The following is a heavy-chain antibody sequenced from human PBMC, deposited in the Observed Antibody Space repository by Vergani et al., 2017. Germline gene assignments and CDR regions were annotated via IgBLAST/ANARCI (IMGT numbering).Heavy chain of an antibody. CDR3: ARDDERYCSVGSCYAYYGMDV. V-gene: IGHV3-66*02. J-gene: IGHJ6*02. CDR2: IYSGGST. CDR1: GFTVSSNY. Sequence: EVQLVESGGGLVQPGGSLRLSCAASGFTVSSNYMSWVRQAPGKGLEWVSVIYSGGSTYYADSVKGRFTISRDNSKNTLYLQMNSLRAEDTAVYYCARDDERYCSVGSCYAYYGMDVWGQXP. D-gene: IGHD2-15*01.